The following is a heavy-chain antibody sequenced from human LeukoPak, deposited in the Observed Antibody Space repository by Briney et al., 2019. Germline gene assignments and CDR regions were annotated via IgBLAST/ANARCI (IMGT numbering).Heavy chain of an antibody. CDR2: INPSGDIT. Sequence: ASVKVSCRASGYSFTSFYMHWVRQAPGQGLEWMGMINPSGDITTFAQKFQGRVSLTSDTSTRTVHMELSSLRSDDTAVYYCGRDRGEYQLAPDDYWGQGTLVTVSS. V-gene: IGHV1-46*01. CDR1: GYSFTSFY. D-gene: IGHD2-2*01. J-gene: IGHJ4*02. CDR3: GRDRGEYQLAPDDY.